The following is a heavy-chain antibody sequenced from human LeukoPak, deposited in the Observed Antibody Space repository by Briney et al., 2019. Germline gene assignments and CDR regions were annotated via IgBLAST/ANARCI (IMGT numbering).Heavy chain of an antibody. J-gene: IGHJ4*02. Sequence: SQTLSLTCTASGVSISSGSYYWSWIRQPAGKGLEWIGRIYTSGSTNYNPSLKSRVTISVDTSKNQFSLKLSSVTAADTAVYYCARRYCSSTSCFLGFDYWGQGTLVTVS. CDR2: IYTSGST. V-gene: IGHV4-61*02. CDR3: ARRYCSSTSCFLGFDY. D-gene: IGHD2-2*01. CDR1: GVSISSGSYY.